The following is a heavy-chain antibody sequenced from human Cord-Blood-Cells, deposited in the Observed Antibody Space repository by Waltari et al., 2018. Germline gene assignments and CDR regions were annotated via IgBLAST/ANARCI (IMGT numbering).Heavy chain of an antibody. CDR1: GYTFTGYS. V-gene: IGHV1-2*04. CDR2: INPNCGGT. J-gene: IGHJ3*02. CDR3: ARGVGGGADAFDI. Sequence: QVQLVQSGAEVKKPGASVKVYCKASGYTFTGYSLHCVREAPGQGLWWMGWINPNCGGTNYAQKVQGWVTMTRDTSISTAYRGLSRLRSDDTAVYYCARGVGGGADAFDIWGQGTMVTVSS. D-gene: IGHD2-15*01.